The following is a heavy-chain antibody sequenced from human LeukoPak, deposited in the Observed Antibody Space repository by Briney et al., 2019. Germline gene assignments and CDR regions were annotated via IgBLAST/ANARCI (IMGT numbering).Heavy chain of an antibody. CDR1: GGSIDTRSYS. CDR3: ARSKAHLSTSWYGTWFDP. D-gene: IGHD2-2*01. J-gene: IGHJ5*02. CDR2: VHNSGRT. V-gene: IGHV4-39*01. Sequence: PSETLSLTCSVSGGSIDTRSYSWGWVRQPPGRGLECIGSVHNSGRTYYNPSLKSRVIISMDTSKNQLSLKLSSVTAADTAVYYCARSKAHLSTSWYGTWFDPWGQGTLVTVSS.